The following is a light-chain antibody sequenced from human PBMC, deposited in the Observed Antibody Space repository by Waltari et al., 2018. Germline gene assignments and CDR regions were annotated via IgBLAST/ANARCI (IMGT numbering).Light chain of an antibody. CDR3: QQYNTYSWT. CDR2: KAS. J-gene: IGKJ1*01. CDR1: QSIGSW. Sequence: DIQMTQSPSTLSISVGDRVTITCRASQSIGSWLAWYQLKPGKVPKVLIYKASSLESGVPSRFSGNRSGTEFTLIITNLQPDDFATYYCQQYNTYSWTFGQGTKVEIK. V-gene: IGKV1-5*03.